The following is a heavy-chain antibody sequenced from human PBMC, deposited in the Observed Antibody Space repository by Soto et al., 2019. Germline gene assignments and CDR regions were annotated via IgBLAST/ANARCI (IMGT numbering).Heavy chain of an antibody. V-gene: IGHV4-30-4*01. J-gene: IGHJ4*02. CDR3: ARAKISGHYFDY. Sequence: QVQLQESGPGLVKPSQTLSLTCTVSGGSISRGDYYWSWIRQPPGKGLEWIGYIYYSGSTYSNPSLKSRVTISVDTSKNQFSLKLSSVTAADTAVYYCARAKISGHYFDYWGQGTLVNVSS. CDR1: GGSISRGDYY. CDR2: IYYSGST. D-gene: IGHD5-12*01.